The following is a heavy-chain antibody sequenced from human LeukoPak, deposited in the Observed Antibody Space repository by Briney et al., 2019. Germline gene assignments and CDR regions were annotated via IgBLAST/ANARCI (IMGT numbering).Heavy chain of an antibody. D-gene: IGHD6-19*01. CDR2: SNPSSGST. CDR3: ARHIAVAGTFGENFDY. CDR1: GYTXTNYY. V-gene: IGHV1-2*02. Sequence: GASVKVSCKASGYTXTNYYIHGVRQAPGQGLEWMAISNPSSGSTSYAQKFQGRVTMTRDTSISTAYMELSRLRSDDTAVYYCARHIAVAGTFGENFDYWGQGTLVTVSS. J-gene: IGHJ4*02.